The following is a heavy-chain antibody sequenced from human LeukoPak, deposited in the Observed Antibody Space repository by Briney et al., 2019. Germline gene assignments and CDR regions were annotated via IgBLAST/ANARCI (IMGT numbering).Heavy chain of an antibody. J-gene: IGHJ4*02. V-gene: IGHV3-74*01. CDR3: ARARGIAAAAY. CDR1: GFTFSSYW. Sequence: GGSLRLSCAASGFTFSSYWMHWVRHAPGNGLVWVSRINSDGSSTSYADSVKGRFTISRDNAKNTLYLQMNSLRAEDTAVYYCARARGIAAAAYWGQGTLVTVSS. D-gene: IGHD6-13*01. CDR2: INSDGSST.